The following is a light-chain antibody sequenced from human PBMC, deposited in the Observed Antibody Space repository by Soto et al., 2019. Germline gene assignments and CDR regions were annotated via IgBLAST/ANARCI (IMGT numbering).Light chain of an antibody. V-gene: IGLV1-51*01. CDR1: SSNIGNNY. CDR3: GTWDSSLSAGV. J-gene: IGLJ1*01. Sequence: QSVLTQPPSVSAAPGQKVTISCSGSSSNIGNNYVSWYQQLPGTATKLLIYDSTHRPSGIPDRFSGSKSGTSATLAITGLQTGDAADYYCGTWDSSLSAGVFGTGTKLTVL. CDR2: DST.